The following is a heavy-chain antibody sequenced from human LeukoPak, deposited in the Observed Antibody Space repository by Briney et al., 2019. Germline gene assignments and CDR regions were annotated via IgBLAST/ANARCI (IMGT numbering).Heavy chain of an antibody. J-gene: IGHJ4*02. Sequence: GGSLRLSCAPSGLLFEEYGMLWVRQAPGRGLEWVSGIFWNGGRTGSPASVKGRYTISRDKAQNPLYLQMNGLSAHDTALHYCARWGSGYNLFDYWGRGTLVSVSS. CDR3: ARWGSGYNLFDY. CDR1: GLLFEEYG. CDR2: IFWNGGRT. V-gene: IGHV3-20*04. D-gene: IGHD3-3*01.